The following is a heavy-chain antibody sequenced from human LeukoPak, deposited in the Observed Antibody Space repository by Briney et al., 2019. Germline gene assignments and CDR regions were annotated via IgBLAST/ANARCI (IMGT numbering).Heavy chain of an antibody. CDR3: AGNSGSYPDYYFHYYLDV. Sequence: PSETLSLTCSVSGGSISSGSFYWSWIRQPAGKGLEWIGRVYSNGSTSYNPSLKSRVTISVDTSKNQFSLKLTSVTAADTAVYYCAGNSGSYPDYYFHYYLDVWGKGTTVTVSS. V-gene: IGHV4-61*02. J-gene: IGHJ6*03. CDR1: GGSISSGSFY. D-gene: IGHD1-26*01. CDR2: VYSNGST.